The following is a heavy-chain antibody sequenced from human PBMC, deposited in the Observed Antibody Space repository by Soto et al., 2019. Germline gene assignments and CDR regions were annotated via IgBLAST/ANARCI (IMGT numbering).Heavy chain of an antibody. V-gene: IGHV1-18*04. J-gene: IGHJ4*02. CDR3: ARERVVTVPLDY. Sequence: AAVKVSCKASGYTFTSYGISWVRQAPGQGLEWMGWISAYNGNTNYAQKLQGRVTMTTDTSTSTAYMELRSLRSDDTAVYYCARERVVTVPLDYWGQGTLVTVSS. CDR2: ISAYNGNT. CDR1: GYTFTSYG. D-gene: IGHD3-3*01.